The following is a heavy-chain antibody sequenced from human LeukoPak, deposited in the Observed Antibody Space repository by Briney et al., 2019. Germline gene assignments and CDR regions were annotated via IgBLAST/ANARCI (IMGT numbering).Heavy chain of an antibody. CDR3: VKERRRMADDAFDI. J-gene: IGHJ3*02. Sequence: GGSLRLSCSASGFAFSTYTIHWVRQAPGKGLKYVSAISDNGDSTYYADSVKGRFTISRDNSKNTLYLQMSSLRTEDTAMYYCVKERRRMADDAFDIGGQGTMVTVSS. CDR1: GFAFSTYT. CDR2: ISDNGDST. D-gene: IGHD2-8*01. V-gene: IGHV3-64D*06.